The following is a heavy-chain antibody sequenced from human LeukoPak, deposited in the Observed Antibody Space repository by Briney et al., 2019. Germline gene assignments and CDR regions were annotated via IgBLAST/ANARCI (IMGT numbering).Heavy chain of an antibody. CDR3: ARAIWGSIADAVR. V-gene: IGHV3-23*01. CDR2: LRDDGEK. D-gene: IGHD3-16*01. CDR1: GLTFTSFA. J-gene: IGHJ4*02. Sequence: PGGSLRLSCAASGLTFTSFAMRWVRQAPAKGPEWVSSLRDDGEKFCADSVRGRFTLSRDDSTNTVYLQLKNLRVEDTAIYYCARAIWGSIADAVRWGQGTQVTVSP.